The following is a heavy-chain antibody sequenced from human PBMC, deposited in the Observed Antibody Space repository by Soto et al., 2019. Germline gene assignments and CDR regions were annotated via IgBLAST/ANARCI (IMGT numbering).Heavy chain of an antibody. CDR3: ARLRIQLWLEDY. CDR1: GGSISSSSYY. D-gene: IGHD5-18*01. CDR2: IYYSGST. V-gene: IGHV4-39*01. J-gene: IGHJ4*02. Sequence: PSETLSLTCTVSGGSISSSSYYWGWIRQPPGKGLEWIGSIYYSGSTYYNPSLKGRVTISVDTSKNQFSLKLSSVTAADTAVYYCARLRIQLWLEDYWGQGTLVTV.